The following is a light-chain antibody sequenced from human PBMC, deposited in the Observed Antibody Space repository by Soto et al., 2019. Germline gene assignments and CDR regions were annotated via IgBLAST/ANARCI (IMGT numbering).Light chain of an antibody. J-gene: IGKJ1*01. CDR3: QQYNDYWT. CDR2: DAS. Sequence: DIQMTQSPAAVSASVGDRVVITFRASQSITTWLAWYQQKPAKAPKLLIYDASSLESGVPSRFSGSGSGTEFTLTISSLQPEDFATYYCQQYNDYWTFGQGTKVDIK. CDR1: QSITTW. V-gene: IGKV1-5*01.